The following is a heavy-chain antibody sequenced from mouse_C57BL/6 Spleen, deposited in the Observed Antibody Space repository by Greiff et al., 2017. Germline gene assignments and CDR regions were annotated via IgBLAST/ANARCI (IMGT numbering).Heavy chain of an antibody. D-gene: IGHD1-1*01. CDR1: GYTFTSYW. J-gene: IGHJ4*01. CDR2: IDPSDSET. CDR3: ARGINYYGSTHYYAMDY. Sequence: QVQLQQSGAELVRPGSSVKLSCKASGYTFTSYWMHWVKQRPIQGLEWIGNIDPSDSETHYNQKFKDKATLTVDKSSSTAYMQLSSLTSEDSAVYYCARGINYYGSTHYYAMDYWGQGTSVTVSS. V-gene: IGHV1-52*01.